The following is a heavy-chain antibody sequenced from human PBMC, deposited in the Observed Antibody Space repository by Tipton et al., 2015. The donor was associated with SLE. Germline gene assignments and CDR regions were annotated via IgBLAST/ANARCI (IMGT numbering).Heavy chain of an antibody. CDR1: GGSFSGYY. CDR3: ARGGNYDFFRSPHAYFDY. V-gene: IGHV4-34*01. CDR2: INHSGGT. J-gene: IGHJ4*02. Sequence: LRFSCAVYGGSFSGYYWNWIRQPPGKGLEWIGEINHSGGTNYNPSLKSRVTISVDTSKNQFSLKLSSVTAADTAVYYCARGGNYDFFRSPHAYFDYWGQGTLVTVSS. D-gene: IGHD3-3*01.